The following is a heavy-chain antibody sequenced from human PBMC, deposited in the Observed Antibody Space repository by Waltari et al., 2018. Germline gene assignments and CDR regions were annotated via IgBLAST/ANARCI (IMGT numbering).Heavy chain of an antibody. V-gene: IGHV4-59*01. CDR3: ASELGGDGTFDY. D-gene: IGHD3-16*01. CDR1: GGSISSYS. J-gene: IGHJ4*02. Sequence: QVQLQESGPGLVKPSETLSLTCTVSGGSISSYSWSWIRQPPGKGLEWIGYIYYSGSTNYNPSLKSRVTISVDTSKNQFSLKLSSVTAADTAVYYCASELGGDGTFDYWGQGTLVTVSS. CDR2: IYYSGST.